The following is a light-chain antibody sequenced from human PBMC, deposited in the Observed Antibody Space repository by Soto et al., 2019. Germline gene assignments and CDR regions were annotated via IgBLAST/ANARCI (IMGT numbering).Light chain of an antibody. CDR2: EVS. CDR3: SSYTSSSTLV. Sequence: QSVLTQPASVSGSPGQAITISCSGSNSDVGAYRYVSWYQQHPGKAPKLMIYEVSNRPSGVSERFSGSKSGNTASLTISGLQAEDEADYYCSSYTSSSTLVFGTGTKVTVL. J-gene: IGLJ1*01. V-gene: IGLV2-14*01. CDR1: NSDVGAYRY.